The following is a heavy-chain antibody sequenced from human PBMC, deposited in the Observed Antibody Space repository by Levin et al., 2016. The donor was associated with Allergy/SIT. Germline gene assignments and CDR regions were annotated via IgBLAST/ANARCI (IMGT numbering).Heavy chain of an antibody. CDR2: ISGYEGNT. CDR3: ASTSPLYQYGMDV. Sequence: ASVKVSCKASGYTSTSYGISWVRQAPGQGPEWMGWISGYEGNTNYAQKFQGRVTVTADTSTTTAYMELRSLRSDDTAVYYCASTSPLYQYGMDVWGQGTTVTVSS. V-gene: IGHV1-18*01. CDR1: GYTSTSYG. J-gene: IGHJ6*02.